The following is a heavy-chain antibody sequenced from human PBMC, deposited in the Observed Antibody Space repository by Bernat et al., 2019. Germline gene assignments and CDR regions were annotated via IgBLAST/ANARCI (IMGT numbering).Heavy chain of an antibody. Sequence: QVQLQESGPGLVKPSETLSLTCTVSGGSISSYYWGWIRQPPGKGLEWIGSIYYSGSTYYNPSLKSRVTISVDTSKNQFSLKLSSVTAADTAVYYCARHWVPGVGGRVGARNDNWFDPWGQGTLVTVSS. CDR2: IYYSGST. J-gene: IGHJ5*02. CDR3: ARHWVPGVGGRVGARNDNWFDP. CDR1: GGSISSYY. D-gene: IGHD1-1*01. V-gene: IGHV4-39*01.